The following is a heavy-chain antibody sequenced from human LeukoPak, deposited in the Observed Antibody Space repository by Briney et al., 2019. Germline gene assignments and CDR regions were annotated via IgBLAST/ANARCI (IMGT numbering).Heavy chain of an antibody. D-gene: IGHD3-3*01. V-gene: IGHV5-51*01. CDR1: GYSFTSYW. CDR2: IYPGDSDT. Sequence: GESLKISCKGSGYSFTSYWIGWVRQMPGKGLEWMGIIYPGDSDTRYSPSFQGQVTISADKSISTAYLQRSSLKASDTAMYYCARRLTIFGVVAYYFDYWGQGTLVTVSS. CDR3: ARRLTIFGVVAYYFDY. J-gene: IGHJ4*02.